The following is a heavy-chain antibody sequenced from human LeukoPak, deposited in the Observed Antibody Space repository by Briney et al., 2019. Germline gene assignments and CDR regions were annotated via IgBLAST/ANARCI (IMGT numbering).Heavy chain of an antibody. J-gene: IGHJ4*02. D-gene: IGHD2-2*01. CDR3: AREDIVVVPAAGLDY. CDR1: GYTFTSYA. Sequence: ASVKVSCKASGYTFTSYAMNWVRQAPGQGLEWMGWINTNTGNPTYAQGFTGRFVFSLDTSVSTAYLQISSLKAEDTAVYYCAREDIVVVPAAGLDYWGQGTLVTVSS. CDR2: INTNTGNP. V-gene: IGHV7-4-1*02.